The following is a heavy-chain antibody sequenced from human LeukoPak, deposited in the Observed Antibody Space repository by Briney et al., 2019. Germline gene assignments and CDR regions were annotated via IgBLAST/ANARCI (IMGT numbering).Heavy chain of an antibody. V-gene: IGHV4-59*01. Sequence: SETLSLTCTVSGGSISSYFWSWIRQPPGKGLEWIGYIYYSGSTNYNPSLKSRVTISIDTSKNQFSLKLSSVTAADTAVYYSARDVEMAYALDIWGQGTMVTVSS. J-gene: IGHJ3*02. CDR2: IYYSGST. CDR1: GGSISSYF. CDR3: ARDVEMAYALDI. D-gene: IGHD5-24*01.